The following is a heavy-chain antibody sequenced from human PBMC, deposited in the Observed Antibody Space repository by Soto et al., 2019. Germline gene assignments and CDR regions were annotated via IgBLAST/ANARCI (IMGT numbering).Heavy chain of an antibody. CDR3: ARLYTGNYIMYY. J-gene: IGHJ4*02. CDR2: IHNTGNI. V-gene: IGHV4-39*01. Sequence: SETLSLTCSVSGSSIKSNLYHWGWIRQSPGKGLEWIASIHNTGNIFYNPSLKSRVTLSIDTSQSQFSLHLSSVTAADTAVYYCARLYTGNYIMYYWGPGTLVT. D-gene: IGHD1-26*01. CDR1: GSSIKSNLYH.